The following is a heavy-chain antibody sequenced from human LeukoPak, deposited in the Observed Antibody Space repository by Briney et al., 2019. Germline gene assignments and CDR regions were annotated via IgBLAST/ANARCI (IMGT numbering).Heavy chain of an antibody. V-gene: IGHV1-69*13. J-gene: IGHJ5*02. CDR3: ARDYYDSGDHRFDP. CDR2: IIPIFGTA. Sequence: ASVKVSCKASGGTFSSYAISWVRQAPGQGLEWMGGIIPIFGTANYAQKFQGRVTITADESTSTAYMELSSLRSEDTAVYYCARDYYDSGDHRFDPWGQGPWSPSPQ. D-gene: IGHD3-22*01. CDR1: GGTFSSYA.